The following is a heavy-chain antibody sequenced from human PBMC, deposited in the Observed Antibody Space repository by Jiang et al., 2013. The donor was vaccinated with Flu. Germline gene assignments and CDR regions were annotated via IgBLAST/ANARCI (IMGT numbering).Heavy chain of an antibody. Sequence: LLKPSETLSLTCAVYGGSFSGYYWSWIRQPPGKGLEWIGEINHSGSTNYNPSLKSRVTISVDTSKNQFSLKLSSVTAADTAVYYCARYPQGIVVVTATPRWAFDIWGQGTMVTVSS. D-gene: IGHD2-21*02. V-gene: IGHV4-34*01. CDR1: GGSFSGYY. J-gene: IGHJ3*02. CDR2: INHSGST. CDR3: ARYPQGIVVVTATPRWAFDI.